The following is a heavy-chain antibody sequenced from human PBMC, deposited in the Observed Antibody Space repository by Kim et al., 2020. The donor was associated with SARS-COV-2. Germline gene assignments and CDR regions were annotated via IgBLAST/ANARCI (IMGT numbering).Heavy chain of an antibody. D-gene: IGHD3-16*01. V-gene: IGHV3-33*03. J-gene: IGHJ4*02. CDR3: AKGLGLRPKAHPFDY. Sequence: PVKGRFTNTRNKSKNTLYLQMNSLRAEDTAVYYCAKGLGLRPKAHPFDYWGQGTLVTVSS.